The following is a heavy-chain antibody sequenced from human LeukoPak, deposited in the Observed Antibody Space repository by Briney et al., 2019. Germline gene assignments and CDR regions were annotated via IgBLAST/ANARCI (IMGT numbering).Heavy chain of an antibody. Sequence: AASVKVSCKASGYTFTSYDINWVRQATGQGPEWMGWMNPNSGNTGYAQKFQGRVTMTRNTSISTAYMELSSLRSEDTAVYYCARGWVRITMVRGVRKPPARWFDPWGQGTLVTVSS. V-gene: IGHV1-8*01. CDR2: MNPNSGNT. CDR1: GYTFTSYD. CDR3: ARGWVRITMVRGVRKPPARWFDP. D-gene: IGHD3-10*01. J-gene: IGHJ5*02.